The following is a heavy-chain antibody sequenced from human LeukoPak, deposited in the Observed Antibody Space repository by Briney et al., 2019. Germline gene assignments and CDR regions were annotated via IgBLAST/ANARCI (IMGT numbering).Heavy chain of an antibody. Sequence: GRSLRLSCAASGFTFDDYAMHWVRQAPGKGLEWVSGISWNSGSICYADSVKGRFTISRDNAKNSLYLQMNSLRAEDTALYYCARLSEESYGSGQGWGQGPLVTVSS. CDR2: ISWNSGSI. CDR1: GFTFDDYA. CDR3: ARLSEESYGSGQG. D-gene: IGHD5-18*01. J-gene: IGHJ4*02. V-gene: IGHV3-9*01.